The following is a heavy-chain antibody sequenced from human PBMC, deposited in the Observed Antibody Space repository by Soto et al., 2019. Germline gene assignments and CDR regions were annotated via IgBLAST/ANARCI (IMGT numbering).Heavy chain of an antibody. CDR2: INAGNGNT. CDR1: GYTFTSXA. Sequence: QVQLVQSGAEVKKPGASVKVSCKASGYTFTSXAXXXXXXXXXXXXXRMGWINAGNGNTKYSQKFQGRVTITRDTXXXXXXXXXXXXXXXXXXXXXXXXXXXXXXXXXFDPWGQGTLVTVSS. J-gene: IGHJ5*02. CDR3: XXXXXXXXXXXFDP. V-gene: IGHV1-3*01.